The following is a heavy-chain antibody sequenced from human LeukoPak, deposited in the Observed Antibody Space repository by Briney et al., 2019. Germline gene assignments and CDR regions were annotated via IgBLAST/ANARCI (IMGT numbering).Heavy chain of an antibody. CDR1: GGSLSSGGYY. V-gene: IGHV4-31*03. J-gene: IGHJ6*02. CDR2: IYYSVST. Sequence: PSQTLSLTCTVSGGSLSSGGYYWNWIRQHPGKGLEWIGYIYYSVSTYYNPSLKSRVTISVDTSKNHFSLRLSSVTAADTAVYYCARGLPHETMVRGVIDYNPGYYGMDVWGQGTTVTVSS. D-gene: IGHD3-10*01. CDR3: ARGLPHETMVRGVIDYNPGYYGMDV.